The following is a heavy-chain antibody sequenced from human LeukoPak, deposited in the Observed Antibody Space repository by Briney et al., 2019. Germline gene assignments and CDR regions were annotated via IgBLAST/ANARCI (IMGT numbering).Heavy chain of an antibody. V-gene: IGHV3-7*01. D-gene: IGHD3-3*01. J-gene: IGHJ4*02. CDR2: INQDGSAE. Sequence: PGGSLRLSCAASGFSFSIHWMSGVRQAPGRGLEWVANINQDGSAEYYVDSVQGRFTISRDNAKNSLFLQMNSPRAEDTAVYYCARSPGVGTVDYWGQGTVVTVSS. CDR1: GFSFSIHW. CDR3: ARSPGVGTVDY.